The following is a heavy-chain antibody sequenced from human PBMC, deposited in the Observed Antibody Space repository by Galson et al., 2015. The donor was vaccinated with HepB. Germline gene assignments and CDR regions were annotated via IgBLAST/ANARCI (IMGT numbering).Heavy chain of an antibody. J-gene: IGHJ3*02. V-gene: IGHV1-69*13. CDR2: IIPIFGTA. CDR3: ARDRDFGVVIGPGRAFDI. D-gene: IGHD3-3*01. Sequence: SVKVSCKASGGTFSSYAISWVRQAPGQGLEWMGGIIPIFGTANYAQKFQGRVTITADESTSAAYMELSSLRSEDTAVYYCARDRDFGVVIGPGRAFDIWGQGTMVTVSS. CDR1: GGTFSSYA.